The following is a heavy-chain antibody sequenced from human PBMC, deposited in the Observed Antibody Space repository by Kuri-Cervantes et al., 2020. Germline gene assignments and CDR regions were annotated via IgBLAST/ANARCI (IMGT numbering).Heavy chain of an antibody. CDR1: GGSFSGYY. V-gene: IGHV4-34*01. CDR2: INHSGST. CDR3: VREGGNPQRLDS. Sequence: GSLRLSCAVYGGSFSGYYWNWIRQPPGKGLEWIGEINHSGSTNYNPSLKSRITISVDTSKNQFSLKLSSVTAADTAVYYCVREGGNPQRLDSWGQGILVTVSS. J-gene: IGHJ4*02. D-gene: IGHD4-23*01.